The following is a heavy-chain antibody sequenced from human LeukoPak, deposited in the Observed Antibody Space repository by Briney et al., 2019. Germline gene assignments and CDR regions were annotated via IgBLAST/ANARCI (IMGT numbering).Heavy chain of an antibody. CDR3: ARAETYYYDSSGYYGYFQH. J-gene: IGHJ1*01. V-gene: IGHV1-18*01. CDR1: GYTFTSYG. CDR2: ISAYNGNT. D-gene: IGHD3-22*01. Sequence: ASVKVSCKASGYTFTSYGISWVRQAPGQGLEWMGWISAYNGNTNYAQKLQGRVTMTTDTSTRTAYMELRSLRSDDTAVYYCARAETYYYDSSGYYGYFQHWGQGTLVTVSS.